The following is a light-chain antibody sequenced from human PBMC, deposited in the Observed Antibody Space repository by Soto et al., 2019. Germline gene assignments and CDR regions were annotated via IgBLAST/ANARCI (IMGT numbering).Light chain of an antibody. Sequence: DIQMTQSPPSLSASVGDRVTITCRASETITDFLNWYQLKPGKAPKLLIYSASNLQPGVPSRFSGSGYGTDFTLPLSGLPHEESATYYCQQNFSPFVTFGAGTKVEV. V-gene: IGKV1-39*01. CDR2: SAS. CDR1: ETITDF. J-gene: IGKJ4*01. CDR3: QQNFSPFVT.